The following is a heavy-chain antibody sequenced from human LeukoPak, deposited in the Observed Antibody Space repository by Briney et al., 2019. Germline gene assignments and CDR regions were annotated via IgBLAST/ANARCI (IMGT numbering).Heavy chain of an antibody. J-gene: IGHJ5*02. V-gene: IGHV1-2*02. Sequence: GASVKVSCKASGYIFTGYYMYWVRQAPGQGLECMGWISPNSGDTNYAAKFQGRVTMTRDTSISTAYMELSRLRSDDTAVYYCARDRDGSRSLFDPWGQGTLVTVSS. D-gene: IGHD2-2*01. CDR3: ARDRDGSRSLFDP. CDR1: GYIFTGYY. CDR2: ISPNSGDT.